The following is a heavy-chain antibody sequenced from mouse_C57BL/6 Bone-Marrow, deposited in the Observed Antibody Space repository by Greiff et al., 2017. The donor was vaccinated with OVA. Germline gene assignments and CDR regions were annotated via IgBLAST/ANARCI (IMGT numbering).Heavy chain of an antibody. V-gene: IGHV5-2*01. Sequence: EVNVVESGGGLVQPGESLKLSCESNEYEFPSHDMSWVRKTPEKRLELVAAINSDGGSTYYPDTMERRIIITRDNTKKTLYLRMSSLRSEDAALYYCARHERDYYAMDYWGQGTSVTVSS. CDR2: INSDGGST. CDR3: ARHERDYYAMDY. CDR1: EYEFPSHD. J-gene: IGHJ4*01.